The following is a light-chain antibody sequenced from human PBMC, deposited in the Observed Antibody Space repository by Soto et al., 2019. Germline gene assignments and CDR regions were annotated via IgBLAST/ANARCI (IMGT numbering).Light chain of an antibody. V-gene: IGLV2-8*01. CDR2: EVT. CDR1: SSDVGGYNY. Sequence: SVLTQPPSASGSPGQSVTISRTGTSSDVGGYNYVSWYQQYPGRAPKLMIYEVTKRPSGVPDRFSGSKSGNTASLTVSGLQAEDEADYYCSSYAASNNFYFVFGGGTKLTVL. CDR3: SSYAASNNFYFV. J-gene: IGLJ3*02.